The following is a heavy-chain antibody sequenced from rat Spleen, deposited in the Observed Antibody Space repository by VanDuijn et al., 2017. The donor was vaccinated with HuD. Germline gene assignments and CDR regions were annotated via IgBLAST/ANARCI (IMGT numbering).Heavy chain of an antibody. CDR3: ARRHYGYTDYFDY. D-gene: IGHD1-9*01. CDR2: INTGGGRN. J-gene: IGHJ2*01. V-gene: IGHV5S23*01. CDR1: GFIFSDYG. Sequence: EVPLVESGGGLVQPGRSLKFSCAASGFIFSDYGMAWVRQTPTKGLEWVASINTGGGRNFYRDSVKGRFTISRDNAKSTLSLQMDSLRSEDTATYYCARRHYGYTDYFDYWGQGVMVTVSS.